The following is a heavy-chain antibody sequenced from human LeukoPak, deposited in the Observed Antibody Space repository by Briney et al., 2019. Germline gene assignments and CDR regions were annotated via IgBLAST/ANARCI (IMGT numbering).Heavy chain of an antibody. V-gene: IGHV3-23*01. Sequence: GGSLRLSCAASGFTFSNYAMSWVRQAPGKGPEWVSAISDSGGTTYYADSVKGRFTISRDNSKNTLYLQMNSLRAEDTAVYYCARDHKVVGATGASDIWGQGTLVTVSS. D-gene: IGHD1-26*01. CDR1: GFTFSNYA. CDR2: ISDSGGTT. J-gene: IGHJ3*02. CDR3: ARDHKVVGATGASDI.